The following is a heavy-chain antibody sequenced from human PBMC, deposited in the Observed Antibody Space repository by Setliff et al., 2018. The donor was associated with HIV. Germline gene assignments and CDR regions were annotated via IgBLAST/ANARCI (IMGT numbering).Heavy chain of an antibody. V-gene: IGHV4-61*09. J-gene: IGHJ3*02. D-gene: IGHD3-3*01. CDR1: GGSIRSGSYS. CDR2: VSSSGST. Sequence: SETLSLTCTVSGGSIRSGSYSWSWIRQPAGQGLEWIGHVSSSGSTYYNPSLKSRFTISLDSSNNQFSLKRSSVTAADTAVYYCSSTREDTFWSGYADAFDTWGKGKMVTVSS. CDR3: SSTREDTFWSGYADAFDT.